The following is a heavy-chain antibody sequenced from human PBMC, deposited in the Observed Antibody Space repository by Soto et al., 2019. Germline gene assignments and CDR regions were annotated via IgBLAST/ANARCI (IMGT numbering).Heavy chain of an antibody. CDR1: GFSVSTNY. CDR2: IYTGGTT. D-gene: IGHD1-26*01. CDR3: AKVWGYYFES. J-gene: IGHJ4*02. V-gene: IGHV3-53*02. Sequence: EVKLVETGGALIQPGGSLTLSCAVSGFSVSTNYMAWVRQGPGKGLEWVSVIYTGGTTHYANSVTGRFTFSRDTSKNILYLHLNILTTDDTAIYYCAKVWGYYFESWGQGTLVAVSS.